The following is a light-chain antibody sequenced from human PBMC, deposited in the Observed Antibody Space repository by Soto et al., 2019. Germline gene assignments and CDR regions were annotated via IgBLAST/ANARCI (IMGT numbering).Light chain of an antibody. J-gene: IGKJ5*01. CDR1: QSISSW. CDR3: QQYGSSPIT. CDR2: DAS. V-gene: IGKV1-5*01. Sequence: DIQMTQSPSSLSASVGDRVTITCWASQSISSWLAWYQQKPGKAPKLLIYDASSLESGVPSRFSGSGSGTDFTLTISRLEPEDFAVYYCQQYGSSPITFGQGTRLEIK.